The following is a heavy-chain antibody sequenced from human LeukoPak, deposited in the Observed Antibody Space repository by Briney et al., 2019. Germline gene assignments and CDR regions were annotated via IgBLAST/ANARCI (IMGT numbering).Heavy chain of an antibody. J-gene: IGHJ4*02. CDR3: ATPYDFWSA. CDR2: IIPILGTA. Sequence: SVKVSCKASGGTFSSYAISWVRQAPGQGLDWMGRIIPILGTANYAQKFPGRITITTDESTSTAYMERSSMRAEDTDVYYCATPYDFWSAWGQGTLVTVSS. V-gene: IGHV1-69*11. D-gene: IGHD3-3*01. CDR1: GGTFSSYA.